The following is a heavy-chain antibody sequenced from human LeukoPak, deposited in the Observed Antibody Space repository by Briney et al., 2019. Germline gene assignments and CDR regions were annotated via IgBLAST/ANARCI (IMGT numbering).Heavy chain of an antibody. CDR3: ARDGGIAAAADFDY. CDR1: GFTVSSNY. D-gene: IGHD6-13*01. CDR2: IYSGGST. V-gene: IGHV3-66*01. J-gene: IGHJ4*02. Sequence: GGSLRLSCAASGFTVSSNYMSWVRQAPGKGLEWVSVIYSGGSTYYADSVKGRFTISRDNSKNTLYPQMNSLRAEDTAVYYCARDGGIAAAADFDYWGQGTLVTVSS.